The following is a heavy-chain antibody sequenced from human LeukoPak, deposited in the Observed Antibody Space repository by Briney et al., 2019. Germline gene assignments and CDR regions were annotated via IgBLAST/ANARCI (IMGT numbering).Heavy chain of an antibody. J-gene: IGHJ4*02. V-gene: IGHV3-30*18. Sequence: PGRSLRLSCAASGFTFSSYGMHWVRQAPGKGLEWVAVISYDGSNKYYADSVKGRFTISRDNSKNTLYLQMNSLRAEDTAVYYCAKDPIPYCSGGSCYDYYFDYWGQGTLVTVSS. D-gene: IGHD2-15*01. CDR1: GFTFSSYG. CDR2: ISYDGSNK. CDR3: AKDPIPYCSGGSCYDYYFDY.